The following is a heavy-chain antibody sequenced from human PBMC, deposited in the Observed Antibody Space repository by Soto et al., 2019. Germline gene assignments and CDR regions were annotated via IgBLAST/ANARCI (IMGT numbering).Heavy chain of an antibody. Sequence: QSQTLSLTCAISGDSVSSNSAAWNWIRQSPSRGLEWLGRTYYRSKWYNDYAVSVKSRITINPDTSKNQFSLQLNSVTPEDTAVYYCARDHPVMTEAYYYYYMDVWGKGTTVTVSS. CDR2: TYYRSKWYN. CDR3: ARDHPVMTEAYYYYYMDV. V-gene: IGHV6-1*01. J-gene: IGHJ6*03. D-gene: IGHD2-21*02. CDR1: GDSVSSNSAA.